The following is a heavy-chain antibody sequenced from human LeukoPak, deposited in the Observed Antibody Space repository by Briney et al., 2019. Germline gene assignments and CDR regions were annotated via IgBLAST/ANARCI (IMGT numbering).Heavy chain of an antibody. V-gene: IGHV3-30*02. Sequence: PGGSLRLSCAASGFTFSSYGMHWVRQAPGKGLEWVAFIRYDGSNKYYADSVKGRFTISRDNSENTLYLQMNSLRAEDTAVYYCAKDWGSDRGYYDSSGYYLDYWGQGTLVTVSS. D-gene: IGHD3-22*01. CDR3: AKDWGSDRGYYDSSGYYLDY. J-gene: IGHJ4*02. CDR2: IRYDGSNK. CDR1: GFTFSSYG.